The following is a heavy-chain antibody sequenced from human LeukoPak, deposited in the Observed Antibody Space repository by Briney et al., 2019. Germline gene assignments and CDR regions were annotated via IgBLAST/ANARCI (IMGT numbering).Heavy chain of an antibody. J-gene: IGHJ4*02. Sequence: GGSLRLSCAASGFTFSTYWMNWVRQAPGKGLEWVANIKQDGSEKYYVDSVKGRFTISRDNAKNSLYLQMNSLRAEDTAVYYCARDEGSSENWNYAQYWGQGTLVTVSS. D-gene: IGHD1-7*01. V-gene: IGHV3-7*01. CDR2: IKQDGSEK. CDR3: ARDEGSSENWNYAQY. CDR1: GFTFSTYW.